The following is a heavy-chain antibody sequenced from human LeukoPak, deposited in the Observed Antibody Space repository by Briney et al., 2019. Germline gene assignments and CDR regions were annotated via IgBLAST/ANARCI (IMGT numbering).Heavy chain of an antibody. CDR1: GGSFSGFY. V-gene: IGHV4-34*01. CDR3: AGRLRSLDY. D-gene: IGHD4-17*01. Sequence: PSGTLSLTCAVYGGSFSGFYWSWIRQPPGEGLEWIGEINHSGSTNYNPSLKSRVTISLDTSKNQFSLKLSSVTAADTAVYYCAGRLRSLDYWGQGTLVTVSS. J-gene: IGHJ4*02. CDR2: INHSGST.